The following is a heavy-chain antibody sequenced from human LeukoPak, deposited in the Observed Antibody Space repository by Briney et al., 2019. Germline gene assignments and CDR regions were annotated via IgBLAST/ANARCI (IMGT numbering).Heavy chain of an antibody. D-gene: IGHD3-22*01. Sequence: GGSLRLSCAASGFTFSSYAMHRVRQAPGKGLEWVAVISYDGSNKYYADSVKGRFTISRDNSKNTLYLQMNSLRVEDTAVYYCARDNYYDSSGYYYWGQGTLVTVSS. CDR2: ISYDGSNK. V-gene: IGHV3-30-3*01. J-gene: IGHJ4*02. CDR1: GFTFSSYA. CDR3: ARDNYYDSSGYYY.